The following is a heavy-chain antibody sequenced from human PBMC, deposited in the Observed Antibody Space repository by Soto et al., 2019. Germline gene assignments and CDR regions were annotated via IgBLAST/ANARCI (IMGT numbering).Heavy chain of an antibody. Sequence: SETLSLTCTVSGGSISSHYWSWVLQAPGKGLEWIGHIYYRGSTTYNPSLRSRSTISVDTSNNQFSLKLNSVTTADTAVYYCARDGREASGMDVWGQGTTVTVSS. CDR2: IYYRGST. V-gene: IGHV4-59*11. D-gene: IGHD1-26*01. CDR1: GGSISSHY. CDR3: ARDGREASGMDV. J-gene: IGHJ6*02.